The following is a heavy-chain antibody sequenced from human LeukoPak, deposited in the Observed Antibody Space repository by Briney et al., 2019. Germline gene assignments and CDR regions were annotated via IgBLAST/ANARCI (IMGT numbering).Heavy chain of an antibody. D-gene: IGHD6-13*01. V-gene: IGHV4-34*01. J-gene: IGHJ6*04. Sequence: SETLSLTCAVYGGSFRGYYWSWIRQPPGKGLEWIGEINHSGSTNYNPSLKSRVTISVDTSKNQFSLKLSSVTAADTAVYYCATGYSSSWLDGYYYYGMDVWGKGTTVTVSS. CDR1: GGSFRGYY. CDR2: INHSGST. CDR3: ATGYSSSWLDGYYYYGMDV.